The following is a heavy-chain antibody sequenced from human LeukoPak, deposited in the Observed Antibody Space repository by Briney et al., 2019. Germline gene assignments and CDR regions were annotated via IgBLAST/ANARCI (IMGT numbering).Heavy chain of an antibody. CDR3: ARDLDSAGPFDY. Sequence: GASVKVSCKASGYTFTSYDINWVRQAPGQGLEWMGWISAYNGNTNYAQKLQGRVTMTTDTSTSTAYMELRSLRSDDTAVYYCARDLDSAGPFDYWGQGTLVTVSS. D-gene: IGHD3-9*01. V-gene: IGHV1-18*01. CDR1: GYTFTSYD. J-gene: IGHJ4*02. CDR2: ISAYNGNT.